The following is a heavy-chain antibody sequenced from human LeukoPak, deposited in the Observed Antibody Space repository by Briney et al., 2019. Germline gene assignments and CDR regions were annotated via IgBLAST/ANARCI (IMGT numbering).Heavy chain of an antibody. Sequence: GGSLRLSCAASGFTFSNYWMSWVRQAPGKGLEWVANIKQDGSAKFYVDSVKGRFTISRDNAKNSLYLQMNSLRAEDTAVYYCARDKGSVVPAAGFDYWGQGTLVTVSS. CDR3: ARDKGSVVPAAGFDY. V-gene: IGHV3-7*01. D-gene: IGHD2-2*01. J-gene: IGHJ4*02. CDR1: GFTFSNYW. CDR2: IKQDGSAK.